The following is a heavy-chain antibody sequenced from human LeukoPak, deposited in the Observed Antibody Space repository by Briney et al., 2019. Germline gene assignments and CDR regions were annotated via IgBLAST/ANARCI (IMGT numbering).Heavy chain of an antibody. CDR3: ARGPGDYDSSGYYYRNAFDI. J-gene: IGHJ3*02. CDR2: INHRENT. D-gene: IGHD3-22*01. Sequence: SETLSLTCAVCGGSFSGYYWNWIRQPPGKGLEWIGEINHRENTNYNPSLKSRATVSLDTCKNQFSLELTSVTAADTAVYYCARGPGDYDSSGYYYRNAFDIWGQGTMVTVSS. CDR1: GGSFSGYY. V-gene: IGHV4-34*01.